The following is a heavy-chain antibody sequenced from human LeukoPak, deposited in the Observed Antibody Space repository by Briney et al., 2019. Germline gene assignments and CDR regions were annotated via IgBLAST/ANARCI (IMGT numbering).Heavy chain of an antibody. CDR1: GYTFTSYD. Sequence: ASVKVSCKASGYTFTSYDINWVRQATGQGLEWMGWINPNSGGTNYAQKFQGRVTMTRDTSISTAYMELSRLRSDDTAVYYCARDRGSSTSCYSVWGQGTTVTVSS. J-gene: IGHJ6*02. CDR3: ARDRGSSTSCYSV. CDR2: INPNSGGT. D-gene: IGHD2-2*02. V-gene: IGHV1-2*02.